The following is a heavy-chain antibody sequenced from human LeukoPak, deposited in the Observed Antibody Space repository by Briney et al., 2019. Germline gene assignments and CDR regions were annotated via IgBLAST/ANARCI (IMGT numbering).Heavy chain of an antibody. V-gene: IGHV3-30*07. D-gene: IGHD2-15*01. CDR3: AKQKGYCSGGSCYYSDY. Sequence: PGGSLRLSCAASGFTFSSYAMHWVRQAPGKGLEWVAVISYDGSNKYYADSVKGRFTISRDNSKNTLYLQMNSLRAEDTARYYCAKQKGYCSGGSCYYSDYWGQGTLVTVSS. CDR2: ISYDGSNK. J-gene: IGHJ4*02. CDR1: GFTFSSYA.